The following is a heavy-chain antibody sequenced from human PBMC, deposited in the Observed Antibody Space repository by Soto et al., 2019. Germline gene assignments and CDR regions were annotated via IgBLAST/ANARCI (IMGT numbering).Heavy chain of an antibody. CDR3: ATWHEREHAYDV. CDR1: GLTISGKTY. Sequence: DVQLVESGGGLIQPGASLRLSCAAFGLTISGKTYVAWVRQAPGKGLEWVSALYDVDGSFYADSVKGRFTTSSDSSKTTVYLQMNDRRPDDTAVYYCATWHEREHAYDVWGQGTTVTFSS. D-gene: IGHD1-1*01. J-gene: IGHJ3*01. V-gene: IGHV3-53*01. CDR2: LYDVDGS.